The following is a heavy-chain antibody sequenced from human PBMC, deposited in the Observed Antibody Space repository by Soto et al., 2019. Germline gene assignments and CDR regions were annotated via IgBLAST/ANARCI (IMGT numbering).Heavy chain of an antibody. CDR2: IYSDGRT. CDR1: GFTVSSDY. Sequence: GGSLRLSCAASGFTVSSDYMNWVRQAPGKGLEWVSVIYSDGRTYYADSVKGRFTISRDNSKNTLYLQMNSLRAEDTAVYYCARDIPDTVAGHYYFDYWGQGTLVTVSS. V-gene: IGHV3-66*01. CDR3: ARDIPDTVAGHYYFDY. J-gene: IGHJ4*02. D-gene: IGHD6-19*01.